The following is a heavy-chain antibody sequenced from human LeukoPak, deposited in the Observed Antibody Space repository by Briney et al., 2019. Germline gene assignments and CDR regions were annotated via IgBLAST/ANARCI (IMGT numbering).Heavy chain of an antibody. J-gene: IGHJ5*02. CDR3: ASTYCSSTSCYGRPWFDP. Sequence: SETLSLTCTVSGGSISSSGYYWGWIRQPPGKGLEWIGSIYYSGSTYYNPSLKSRVTISVDTSKNQFSLKLSSVTAADTAVYYCASTYCSSTSCYGRPWFDPWGQGTLVTVSS. CDR1: GGSISSSGYY. D-gene: IGHD2-2*01. CDR2: IYYSGST. V-gene: IGHV4-39*01.